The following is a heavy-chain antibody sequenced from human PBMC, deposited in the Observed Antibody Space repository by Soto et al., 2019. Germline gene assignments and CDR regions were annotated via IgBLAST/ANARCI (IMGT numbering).Heavy chain of an antibody. V-gene: IGHV3-74*01. CDR1: GFTFSSYW. J-gene: IGHJ4*02. Sequence: GGSLRLSCAASGFTFSSYWMHWVRQAPGKGLVWVSHINSDGRSTIYADSVKGRFTISRDNAKNTLYLQMNSLRAEDTAVYYCARDRGYNYGYPYDFWGQGT. CDR2: INSDGRST. CDR3: ARDRGYNYGYPYDF. D-gene: IGHD5-18*01.